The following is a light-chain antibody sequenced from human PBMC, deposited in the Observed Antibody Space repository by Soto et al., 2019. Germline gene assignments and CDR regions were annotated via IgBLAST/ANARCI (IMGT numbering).Light chain of an antibody. J-gene: IGKJ4*01. CDR1: QGITNH. Sequence: DIHLTQSPDFLSASIGDKVTITCRASQGITNHLACYQQKPGKPPNLLIYSASTLQSGVPSRFSGSGSGTEFTLSINSLQPEDFATYFCQQINNHPVTFGGGTKVEIQ. CDR2: SAS. CDR3: QQINNHPVT. V-gene: IGKV1-9*01.